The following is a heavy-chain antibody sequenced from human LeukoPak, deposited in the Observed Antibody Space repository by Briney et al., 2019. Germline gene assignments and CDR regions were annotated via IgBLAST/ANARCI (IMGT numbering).Heavy chain of an antibody. J-gene: IGHJ3*02. CDR3: AKDGISITMVRGVILGAFDI. V-gene: IGHV3-23*01. CDR2: ISGSSGST. D-gene: IGHD3-10*01. Sequence: GGSLRLSCAASGFTFSSYGMSWVRQAPGKGLEWVSAISGSSGSTYYADSVKGRFTISRDNSKNTLYLQMNSLRAEDTAVYYCAKDGISITMVRGVILGAFDIWGQGTMVTVSS. CDR1: GFTFSSYG.